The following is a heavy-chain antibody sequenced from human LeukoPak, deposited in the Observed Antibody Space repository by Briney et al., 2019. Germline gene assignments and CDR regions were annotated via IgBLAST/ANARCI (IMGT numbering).Heavy chain of an antibody. CDR3: ARAAMVRGVAYYYYYYMDV. D-gene: IGHD3-10*01. J-gene: IGHJ6*03. CDR2: IYTSGST. CDR1: GYSISSGYY. V-gene: IGHV4-38-2*02. Sequence: SETLSLTCTVSGYSISSGYYWGWIRQPPGKGPEWIGSIYTSGSTNYNPSLKSRVTMSVDTSKNQFSLKLSSVTAADTAVYYCARAAMVRGVAYYYYYYMDVWGKGTTVTISS.